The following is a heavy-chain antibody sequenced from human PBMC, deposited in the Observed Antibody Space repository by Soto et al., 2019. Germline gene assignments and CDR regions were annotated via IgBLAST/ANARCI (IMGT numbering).Heavy chain of an antibody. J-gene: IGHJ4*02. CDR3: ARDGVDIVATIKYYFDY. D-gene: IGHD5-12*01. Sequence: QVQLVESGGGVVQPGRSLRLSCAASGFTFSSYAMHWVRQAPGKGLEWVAVKSYDGSNKYYADSVKGRFTISRDNSKNTLYLQMNSLRAEDTAVYYCARDGVDIVATIKYYFDYWGQGTLVTVSS. CDR2: KSYDGSNK. V-gene: IGHV3-30-3*01. CDR1: GFTFSSYA.